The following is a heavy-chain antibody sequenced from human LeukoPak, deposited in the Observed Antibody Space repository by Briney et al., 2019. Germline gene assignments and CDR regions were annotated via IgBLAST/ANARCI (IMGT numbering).Heavy chain of an antibody. CDR1: GFTFSSYS. V-gene: IGHV3-21*01. CDR3: ARVPVVPADFDY. D-gene: IGHD2-2*01. CDR2: ISSSSSYI. J-gene: IGHJ4*02. Sequence: PGGSLRLSCAASGFTFSSYSMNWVRQAPGKGLEWVSSISSSSSYIYYADSVKGRFTISRGNAKNSLYLQMNSLRAEDTAVYYCARVPVVPADFDYWGQGTLVTVSS.